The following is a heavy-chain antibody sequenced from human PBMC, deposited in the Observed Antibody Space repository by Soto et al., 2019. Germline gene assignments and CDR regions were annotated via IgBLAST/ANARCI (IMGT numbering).Heavy chain of an antibody. CDR3: ARDGVSRYCSSTSCYYYYYYMDV. CDR1: GYTFTGYY. J-gene: IGHJ6*03. CDR2: INPNSGGT. V-gene: IGHV1-2*04. Sequence: QVQLVQSGAEVKKPGASVKVSCKASGYTFTGYYMHWVRQAPGQGLEWMGWINPNSGGTNYAQKFQGWVTMTRDTSISTAYMELSRLRSDDTAVYYCARDGVSRYCSSTSCYYYYYYMDVWGKGTTVTVSS. D-gene: IGHD2-2*01.